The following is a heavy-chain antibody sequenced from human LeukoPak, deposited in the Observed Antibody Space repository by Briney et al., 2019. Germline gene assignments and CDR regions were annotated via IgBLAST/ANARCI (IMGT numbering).Heavy chain of an antibody. D-gene: IGHD4-17*01. V-gene: IGHV3-7*04. J-gene: IGHJ3*02. Sequence: GGSLRLSCVVSGFTFSSYWMNWVRQAPGKGLEWVANIKQDGSEKYYVDSVKGRFTISRDNAKNSLYLQMNSLRAEDTAVYYCARERYDAFDIWGQGTMVTVSS. CDR2: IKQDGSEK. CDR1: GFTFSSYW. CDR3: ARERYDAFDI.